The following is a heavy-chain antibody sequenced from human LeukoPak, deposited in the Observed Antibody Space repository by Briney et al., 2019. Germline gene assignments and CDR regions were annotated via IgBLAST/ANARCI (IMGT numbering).Heavy chain of an antibody. D-gene: IGHD5-12*01. CDR3: AKRGFGSRGYAVFDY. V-gene: IGHV3-30*02. CDR1: GFTFSSYA. J-gene: IGHJ4*02. CDR2: IRYDGSNK. Sequence: GGSLRLSCAASGFTFSSYAMHWVSQAPGKGLEWVAFIRYDGSNKYYADSVKGRFTISRDNSKNTLYLQMNSLRAEDTAVYYCAKRGFGSRGYAVFDYWGQGTLVTVSS.